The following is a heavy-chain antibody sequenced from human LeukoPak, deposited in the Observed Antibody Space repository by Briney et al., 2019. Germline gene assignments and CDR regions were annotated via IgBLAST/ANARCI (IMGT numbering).Heavy chain of an antibody. CDR1: GFPFSSYA. CDR3: AKDLLPAA. D-gene: IGHD2-2*01. J-gene: IGHJ5*02. CDR2: ICGSGGST. V-gene: IGHV3-23*01. Sequence: QPGGSLRLSCAASGFPFSSYAMSGVRQAPGKGLEWVSAICGSGGSTYCAVSVEGRFTISRDNSKNTLYLQMNSLRAEDTAVYYCAKDLLPAAWGQGTRVTVSS.